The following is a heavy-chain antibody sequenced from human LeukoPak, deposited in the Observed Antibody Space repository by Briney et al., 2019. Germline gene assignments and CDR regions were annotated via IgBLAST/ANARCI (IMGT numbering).Heavy chain of an antibody. CDR3: ARNSGSYSHWFDP. V-gene: IGHV1-2*02. CDR2: INPNSGGT. J-gene: IGHJ5*02. D-gene: IGHD1-26*01. Sequence: ASVKVSCKASGYTFTGYYMHWVRQAPGQGLERMGWINPNSGGTNYAQKFQGRVTMTRDTSISTAYMELSRLRSEDTAVYYCARNSGSYSHWFDPWGQGTLVTVSS. CDR1: GYTFTGYY.